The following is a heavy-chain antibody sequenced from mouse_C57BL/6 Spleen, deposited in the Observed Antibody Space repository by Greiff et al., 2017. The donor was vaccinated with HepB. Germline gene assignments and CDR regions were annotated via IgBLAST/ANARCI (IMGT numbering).Heavy chain of an antibody. CDR3: ARDGHGYDVETWFAY. D-gene: IGHD2-2*01. CDR2: SRNKANDYTT. J-gene: IGHJ3*01. Sequence: EVKLMESGGGLVQSGRSLRLSCATSGFTFSDFYMEWVRQAPGKGLEWIAASRNKANDYTTEYSASVKGRFIVSRDTSQSILYLQMNALRAEDTAIYYCARDGHGYDVETWFAYWGQGTLVTVSA. CDR1: GFTFSDFY. V-gene: IGHV7-1*01.